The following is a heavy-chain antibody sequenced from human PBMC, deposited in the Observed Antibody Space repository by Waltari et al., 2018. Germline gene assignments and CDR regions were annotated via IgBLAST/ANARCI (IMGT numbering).Heavy chain of an antibody. Sequence: QVQLVQSGAEVKKPGASVRVSCKASGYTFTNYGTSWVRQAPGQGLEWVGWVSAYNGDTKYAQKLQDRVTMTTDTSTSTAYMEVRSLRSDDTAVYYCARDRNSWLKTDYWGQGTLVTVSS. CDR2: VSAYNGDT. CDR1: GYTFTNYG. CDR3: ARDRNSWLKTDY. V-gene: IGHV1-18*01. D-gene: IGHD3-9*01. J-gene: IGHJ4*02.